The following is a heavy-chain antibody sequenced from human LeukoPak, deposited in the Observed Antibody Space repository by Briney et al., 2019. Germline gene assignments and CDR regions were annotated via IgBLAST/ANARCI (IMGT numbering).Heavy chain of an antibody. Sequence: GRSLRLSCAASGFTFSSFAMHWVRQAPGKGLEWVAVISYDGSNKYYADSVKGRFTISRDNSKNTLYLQMNSLRAEDTAVYYCAKYDSPYCSGGSCGDFDYWGQGTLVTVSS. CDR1: GFTFSSFA. J-gene: IGHJ4*02. CDR3: AKYDSPYCSGGSCGDFDY. V-gene: IGHV3-30-3*02. D-gene: IGHD2-15*01. CDR2: ISYDGSNK.